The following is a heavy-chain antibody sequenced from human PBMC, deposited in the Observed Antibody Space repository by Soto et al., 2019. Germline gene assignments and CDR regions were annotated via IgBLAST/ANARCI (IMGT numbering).Heavy chain of an antibody. D-gene: IGHD3-3*01. J-gene: IGHJ6*02. CDR2: ISGSGGST. Sequence: LRLSCAASGFTFSSYAMSWVRQAPGKGLEWVSAISGSGGSTYYADSVKGRFTISRDNSKNTLYLQMNSLRAEDTAVYYCAKSLMGSYDFWSGYYKDDYYYYGMDVWGQGTTVTVSS. CDR3: AKSLMGSYDFWSGYYKDDYYYYGMDV. CDR1: GFTFSSYA. V-gene: IGHV3-23*01.